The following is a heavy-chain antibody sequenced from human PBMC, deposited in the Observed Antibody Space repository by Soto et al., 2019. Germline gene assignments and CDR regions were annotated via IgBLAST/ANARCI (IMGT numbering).Heavy chain of an antibody. CDR1: GFTFTTYA. D-gene: IGHD1-26*01. CDR2: VTDSGGKT. V-gene: IGHV3-23*01. J-gene: IGHJ4*02. Sequence: EVQLLESGGGLVQPGGSLRLSCAASGFTFTTYAMNWVRQAPGKGLEWVSGVTDSGGKTYYAGSVKGRFTISRDNSKNTLYLQMNSRRAEDTAVYYCAKGFIVAATTPEFDCWGQGTLVNVSS. CDR3: AKGFIVAATTPEFDC.